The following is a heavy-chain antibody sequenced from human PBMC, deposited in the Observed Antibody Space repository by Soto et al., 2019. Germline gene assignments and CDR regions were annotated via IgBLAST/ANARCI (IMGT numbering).Heavy chain of an antibody. CDR1: GFSFSTYL. CDR2: IKQGGNEK. CDR3: VGALTYEVPYYYYGMDV. Sequence: GGSLRLSCSASGFSFSTYLMSWVRQAPGKGLEWVANIKQGGNEKFYVDSVKGRFTISRDNDKKSLYLQMDSLRVEDTAVYYCVGALTYEVPYYYYGMDVWGQGTTVTVSS. J-gene: IGHJ6*02. V-gene: IGHV3-7*01. D-gene: IGHD3-16*01.